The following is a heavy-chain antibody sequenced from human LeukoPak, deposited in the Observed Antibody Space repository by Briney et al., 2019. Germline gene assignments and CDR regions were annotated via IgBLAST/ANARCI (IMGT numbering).Heavy chain of an antibody. D-gene: IGHD3-3*01. V-gene: IGHV3-48*01. CDR1: GFTFSRYS. CDR3: ASAPQDMWSGYYQPPGPYFDY. Sequence: GGSLRLSCAASGFTFSRYSMNWVRQAPGKGLEWLSHISSTSSTLYYADSVKGRFTISRDNAKNSLYLQMNSLRAEDTAVYYCASAPQDMWSGYYQPPGPYFDYWGQGTLVTVSS. CDR2: ISSTSSTL. J-gene: IGHJ4*02.